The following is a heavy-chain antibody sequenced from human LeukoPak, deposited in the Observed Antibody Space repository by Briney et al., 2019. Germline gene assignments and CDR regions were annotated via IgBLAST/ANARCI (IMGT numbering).Heavy chain of an antibody. CDR3: AELGITMIGGV. CDR2: ISSSGSTI. D-gene: IGHD3-10*02. CDR1: GFTFSSYA. J-gene: IGHJ6*04. Sequence: GGSLRLSCAASGFTFSSYAMNWVRQAPGKGLEWVSYISSSGSTIYYADSVKGRFTISRDNAKNSLYPQMNSLRAEDTAVYYCAELGITMIGGVWGKGTTVTISS. V-gene: IGHV3-48*03.